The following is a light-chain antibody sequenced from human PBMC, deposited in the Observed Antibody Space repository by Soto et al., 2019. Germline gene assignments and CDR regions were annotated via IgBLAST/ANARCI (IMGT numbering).Light chain of an antibody. J-gene: IGKJ1*01. CDR1: QSVLYSSNNNNY. CDR2: WAS. Sequence: DIVMTQSPDSLAVSLGERATINCKCSQSVLYSSNNNNYLAWYQQKPGQPPKLLLYWASTRESGVPDRFSGSGSGTDFTLTISNLRAEDVAVYYCQQYYTTPVAFGQGTKVEIK. CDR3: QQYYTTPVA. V-gene: IGKV4-1*01.